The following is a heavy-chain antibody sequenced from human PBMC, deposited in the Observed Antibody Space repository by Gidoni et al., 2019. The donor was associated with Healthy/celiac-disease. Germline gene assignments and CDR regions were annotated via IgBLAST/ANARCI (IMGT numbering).Heavy chain of an antibody. D-gene: IGHD4-17*01. CDR3: ARLLEGDYVLGFDY. Sequence: EVQLVESGGGLVKPGGSLRLSCAASGFTFSSYSMNWVRQAPEKGLEWVSSISSISSYINYADSVKGRFTISRDNAKNSLYLQMNSLRAEDTAVYYCARLLEGDYVLGFDYWGQGTLVTVSS. J-gene: IGHJ4*02. CDR1: GFTFSSYS. V-gene: IGHV3-21*01. CDR2: ISSISSYI.